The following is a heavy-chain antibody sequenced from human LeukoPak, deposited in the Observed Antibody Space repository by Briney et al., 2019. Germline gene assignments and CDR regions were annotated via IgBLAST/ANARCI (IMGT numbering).Heavy chain of an antibody. CDR2: ITSSTTNI. V-gene: IGHV3-48*02. CDR3: ARGDGFHHFDY. Sequence: PGGSLRLSCAASGFTFSSYSMNWVRQAPGKGLEWVPFITSSTTNIYYADSVKGRFTISRDNAQDSLYLHMSSLRDEDTAVYYCARGDGFHHFDYWGQGALVTVSS. D-gene: IGHD5-24*01. CDR1: GFTFSSYS. J-gene: IGHJ4*02.